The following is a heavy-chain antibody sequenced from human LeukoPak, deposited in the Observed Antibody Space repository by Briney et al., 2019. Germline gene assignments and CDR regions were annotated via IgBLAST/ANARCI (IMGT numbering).Heavy chain of an antibody. CDR2: IYTSGST. Sequence: SETLSLTCTVSGGSISSYYWSRIRQPAGKGLEWIGRIYTSGSTNYNPSLKSRVTISVDTSKNQFSLKLSSVTAADTAVYYCAWGPSVAGIDYWGQGTLVTVSS. J-gene: IGHJ4*02. D-gene: IGHD6-19*01. V-gene: IGHV4-4*07. CDR1: GGSISSYY. CDR3: AWGPSVAGIDY.